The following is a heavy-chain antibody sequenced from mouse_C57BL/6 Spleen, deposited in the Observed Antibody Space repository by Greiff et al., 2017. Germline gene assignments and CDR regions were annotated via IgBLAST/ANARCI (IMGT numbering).Heavy chain of an antibody. CDR3: ARGGGHYYAMDY. CDR2: ISDGGSYT. J-gene: IGHJ4*01. V-gene: IGHV5-4*03. Sequence: EVKVEESGGGLVKPGGSLKLSCAASGFTFSSYAMSWVRQTPEKRLEWVATISDGGSYTYYPDNVKGRFTISRDNAKNNLYLQMSHLKSEDTAMYYCARGGGHYYAMDYWGQGTSVTVSS. CDR1: GFTFSSYA.